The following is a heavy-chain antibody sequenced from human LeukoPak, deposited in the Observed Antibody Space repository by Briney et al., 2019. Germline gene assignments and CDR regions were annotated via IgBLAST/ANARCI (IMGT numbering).Heavy chain of an antibody. V-gene: IGHV3-23*01. CDR1: GFTFSSYA. Sequence: GGSLRLSCAASGFTFSSYAVTWVRQAPGKGLEWVSGISGSGDSTYFADSVKGRFTTSRDNSKNTLYLQMNSLRAEDTAVYYCAKALPPNLQLVPPYFDYWGQGTLVTVSS. CDR3: AKALPPNLQLVPPYFDY. CDR2: ISGSGDST. D-gene: IGHD6-13*01. J-gene: IGHJ4*02.